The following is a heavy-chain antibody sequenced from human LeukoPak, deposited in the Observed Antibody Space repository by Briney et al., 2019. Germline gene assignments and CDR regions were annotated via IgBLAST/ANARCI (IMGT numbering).Heavy chain of an antibody. V-gene: IGHV3-7*01. J-gene: IGHJ4*02. CDR2: IKQDGSEK. D-gene: IGHD2-2*01. CDR3: ARDHFVVVPAAPPGIDY. Sequence: GGSLRLSCAASGFTFSSYWMSWVRQAPGKGLEWVANIKQDGSEKYYVDSVKGRFTISRDNSKNTLYLQMNSLRAEDTAVYYCARDHFVVVPAAPPGIDYWGQGTLVTVSS. CDR1: GFTFSSYW.